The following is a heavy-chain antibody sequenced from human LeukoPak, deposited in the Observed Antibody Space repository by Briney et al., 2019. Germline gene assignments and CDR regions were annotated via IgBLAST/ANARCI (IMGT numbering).Heavy chain of an antibody. Sequence: GASVKVSCKASGGTFSSYTISWVRQARGQGLEWMGRIIPILGIANYAQKFQGRVTITADKSTSTAYMELSSLRSEDTAVYYCARGATDSGSYSDYWGQGTLVTVSS. CDR2: IIPILGIA. J-gene: IGHJ4*02. CDR3: ARGATDSGSYSDY. CDR1: GGTFSSYT. V-gene: IGHV1-69*02. D-gene: IGHD1-26*01.